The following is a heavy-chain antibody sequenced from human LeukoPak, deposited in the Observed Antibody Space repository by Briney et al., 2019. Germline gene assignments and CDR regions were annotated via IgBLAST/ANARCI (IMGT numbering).Heavy chain of an antibody. Sequence: ASVKVSCKASGYTFTSYDINWVRQATGQGLEWMGWMNPNSGNTGYAQKFQGRVTMTRNTSISTAYMELSSLRSEDTAVYYCARSLGYCSGGSCYYLLRGQGTLVTVSS. CDR3: ARSLGYCSGGSCYYLL. J-gene: IGHJ4*02. CDR2: MNPNSGNT. D-gene: IGHD2-15*01. CDR1: GYTFTSYD. V-gene: IGHV1-8*01.